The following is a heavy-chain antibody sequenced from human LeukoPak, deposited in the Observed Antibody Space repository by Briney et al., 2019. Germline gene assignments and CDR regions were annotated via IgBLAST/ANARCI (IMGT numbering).Heavy chain of an antibody. CDR2: ISWDGGTT. Sequence: GGSLRLSCAASGFIFDDYTMHWVRQAPGKGLEWVSLISWDGGTTYYADSVKGRFTIFRDNSKNSLYLQMKDLITEDTAFYHCAKDFGVATIRGFDSWGQGTLVTVSS. V-gene: IGHV3-43*01. CDR3: AKDFGVATIRGFDS. CDR1: GFIFDDYT. J-gene: IGHJ4*02. D-gene: IGHD5-24*01.